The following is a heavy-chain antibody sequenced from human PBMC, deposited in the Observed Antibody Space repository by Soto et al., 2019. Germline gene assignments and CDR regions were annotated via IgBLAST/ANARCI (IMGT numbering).Heavy chain of an antibody. V-gene: IGHV3-21*01. CDR2: ISSSSSYI. D-gene: IGHD1-26*01. Sequence: LRLSCAGSGFTFSSYSMNWVRQAPGKELEWVSSISSSSSYIYYADSVKGRFTISRDNAKDSLYLQMNSLRAEDTAVYYCARGEWELPFDYWGQGTLVT. CDR1: GFTFSSYS. CDR3: ARGEWELPFDY. J-gene: IGHJ4*02.